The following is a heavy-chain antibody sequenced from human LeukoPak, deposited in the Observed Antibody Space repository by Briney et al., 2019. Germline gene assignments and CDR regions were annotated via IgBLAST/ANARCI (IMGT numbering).Heavy chain of an antibody. CDR1: GFTVSSNY. CDR3: AKLFSGLSFFDY. J-gene: IGHJ4*02. D-gene: IGHD6-19*01. V-gene: IGHV3-53*01. Sequence: SGGSLRLSCAASGFTVSSNYMTWVRQAPGKGLEWVSVIHKSAITYYADTVKGRFTISRDNSKNMLYLQMNSLRAEDTAVYYCAKLFSGLSFFDYWGQGTLVTVSS. CDR2: IHKSAIT.